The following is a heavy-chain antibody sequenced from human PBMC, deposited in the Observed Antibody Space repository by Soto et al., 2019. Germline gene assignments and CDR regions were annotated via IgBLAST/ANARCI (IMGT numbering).Heavy chain of an antibody. CDR2: IDTAGDT. D-gene: IGHD6-13*01. V-gene: IGHV3-13*01. CDR3: AKSQEIGTHFFDS. J-gene: IGHJ4*02. CDR1: GFTFSGFD. Sequence: GGSLRLSCEASGFTFSGFDMHWVRQPTGKGLEWVSSIDTAGDTYYAVSVKGRFTISRDNAKNSLSLQMNSLRAGDMAVYFCAKSQEIGTHFFDSWGQGTQVTVSS.